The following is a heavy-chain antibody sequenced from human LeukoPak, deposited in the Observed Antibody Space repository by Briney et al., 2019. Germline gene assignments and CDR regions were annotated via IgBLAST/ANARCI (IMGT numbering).Heavy chain of an antibody. CDR1: GYTFSSYW. CDR3: ARGGNQFDP. Sequence: GGSLRLSCAASGYTFSSYWMSWVRQAPGKGLEWVANIKQDGSEKYYVDSVKGRFTISRDNAKNSLYLQMNSLRVEDTAMYFCARGGNQFDPWGQGTLVTVSS. CDR2: IKQDGSEK. J-gene: IGHJ5*02. V-gene: IGHV3-7*03.